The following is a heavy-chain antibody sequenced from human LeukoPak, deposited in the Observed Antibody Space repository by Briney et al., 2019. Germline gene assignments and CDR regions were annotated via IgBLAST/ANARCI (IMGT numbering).Heavy chain of an antibody. CDR2: IFYSGAT. V-gene: IGHV4-39*01. Sequence: KPSETLSLTCSVSGGSISTYYWGWSRQPPGKGLEWIGNIFYSGATYYNPSLKSRVTISVDTSKNQFSLKLSSVTAADTAVYYCARSAIDAFDIWGQGTMVTVSS. CDR3: ARSAIDAFDI. CDR1: GGSISTYY. J-gene: IGHJ3*02. D-gene: IGHD6-25*01.